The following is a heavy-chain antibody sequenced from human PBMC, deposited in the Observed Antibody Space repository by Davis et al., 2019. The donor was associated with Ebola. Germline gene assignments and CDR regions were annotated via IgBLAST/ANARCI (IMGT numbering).Heavy chain of an antibody. J-gene: IGHJ4*02. Sequence: PGGSLRLSCAASGFTFSSYAMSWVRQAPGKGLEWVSAISGSGGSTYYADSVKGRFTISRDNSKNTLYLQMNSLRAEDTAVYYCAKDYGIGSWELQRGMDYWGQGTLVTVSS. V-gene: IGHV3-23*01. CDR3: AKDYGIGSWELQRGMDY. D-gene: IGHD1-26*01. CDR2: ISGSGGST. CDR1: GFTFSSYA.